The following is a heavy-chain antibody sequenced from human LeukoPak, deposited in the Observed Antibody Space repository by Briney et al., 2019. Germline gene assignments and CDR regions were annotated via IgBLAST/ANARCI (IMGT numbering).Heavy chain of an antibody. J-gene: IGHJ4*02. Sequence: ASVKVSCKTSGYTFTSYGVSWVRQAPGQGLEWVGIINPSGGSTSYAQKFQGRVTMTRDMSTSTVYMELSSLRSEDTVVYYCARDLPSNYGSGASDYWGQGTLVTVSS. CDR2: INPSGGST. V-gene: IGHV1-46*01. D-gene: IGHD3-10*01. CDR1: GYTFTSYG. CDR3: ARDLPSNYGSGASDY.